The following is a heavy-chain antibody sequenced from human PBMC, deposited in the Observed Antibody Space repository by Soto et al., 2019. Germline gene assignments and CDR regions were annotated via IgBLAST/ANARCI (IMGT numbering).Heavy chain of an antibody. Sequence: PSETLSLTCTVSAASFSKYYWTWIRQPPGKGLEWIGYVYFNGNTNHNPSLKRRVSISIDTSKNQISLTLNSVTAADTAVYYCASVTFGGVVLAHWGQGTLVTVSS. J-gene: IGHJ4*02. CDR2: VYFNGNT. CDR1: AASFSKYY. D-gene: IGHD3-16*01. CDR3: ASVTFGGVVLAH. V-gene: IGHV4-59*01.